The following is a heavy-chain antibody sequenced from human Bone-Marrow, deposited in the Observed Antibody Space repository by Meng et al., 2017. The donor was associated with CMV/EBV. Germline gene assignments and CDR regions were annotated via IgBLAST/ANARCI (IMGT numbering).Heavy chain of an antibody. CDR3: ARGGYCDSILCQHLEGGWFDP. V-gene: IGHV1-2*02. CDR2: INPNSGAT. CDR1: DYY. J-gene: IGHJ5*02. D-gene: IGHD2/OR15-2a*01. Sequence: DYYLHWVRQAPGQGLEWMGWINPNSGATNYAQKFQGRVTMTRDASISTAYMELSGLRSDDTAVYYCARGGYCDSILCQHLEGGWFDPWGRGTLVTVSS.